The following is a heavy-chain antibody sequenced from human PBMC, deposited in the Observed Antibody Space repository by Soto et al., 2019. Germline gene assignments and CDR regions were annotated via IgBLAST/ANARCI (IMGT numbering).Heavy chain of an antibody. D-gene: IGHD3-16*01. CDR3: AKDRRAGGNSAFYFDF. Sequence: PGGSLRLSCAASGFKFSNYAMSWVRQAPGKGLEWVSLISATGGGTYYADSVKGRFTISGDNSHNTLYLQVHSLTAEGTAVYYCAKDRRAGGNSAFYFDFWGPGTLVTVSS. V-gene: IGHV3-23*01. CDR1: GFKFSNYA. J-gene: IGHJ4*02. CDR2: ISATGGGT.